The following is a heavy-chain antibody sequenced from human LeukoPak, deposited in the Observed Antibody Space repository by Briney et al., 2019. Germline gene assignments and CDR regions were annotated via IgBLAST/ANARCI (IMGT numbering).Heavy chain of an antibody. D-gene: IGHD3-22*01. CDR1: GLTFSSYW. CDR2: IKRGGSER. V-gene: IGHV3-7*01. Sequence: GGSLRLSCVASGLTFSSYWMHWVRHVPGKGLECVASIKRGGSERYYVDSVKGRFTISRDNTKNSLYLHMSDLRPEDTALYYCASLSGFYQSYWGQGTLVTVSS. CDR3: ASLSGFYQSY. J-gene: IGHJ4*02.